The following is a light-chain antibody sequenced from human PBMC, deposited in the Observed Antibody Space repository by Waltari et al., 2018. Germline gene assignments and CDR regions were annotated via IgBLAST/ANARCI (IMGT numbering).Light chain of an antibody. V-gene: IGKV3-15*01. CDR1: QSVTTN. CDR2: DAS. J-gene: IGKJ2*01. CDR3: QQYDDWS. Sequence: EIVLTQSPATLSVSPGGRATLSCRASQSVTTNLAWYQQRPGQAPSLLIYDASTRATGVPARFSGSGSGTEFTLTIGSLQSTDFAVYYCQQYDDWSFGQGTKLEIK.